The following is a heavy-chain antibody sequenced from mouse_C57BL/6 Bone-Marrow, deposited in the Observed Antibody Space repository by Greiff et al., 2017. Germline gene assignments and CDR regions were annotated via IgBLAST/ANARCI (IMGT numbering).Heavy chain of an antibody. CDR3: ASERVPCYFAV. D-gene: IGHD5-1*01. J-gene: IGHJ1*03. Sequence: QVQLQQPGAELVRPGSSVKLSCKASGYTFTSYWMDWVKQRPGQGLEWIGNIYPSDSETHYNQKFKDKATLTVDKSSSTAYMQLSSLTSEDSAVYYCASERVPCYFAVWGTGTTVTVSS. CDR1: GYTFTSYW. CDR2: IYPSDSET. V-gene: IGHV1-61*01.